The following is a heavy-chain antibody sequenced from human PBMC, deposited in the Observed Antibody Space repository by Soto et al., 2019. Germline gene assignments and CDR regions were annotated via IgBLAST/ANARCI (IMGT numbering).Heavy chain of an antibody. CDR2: ISGNGATT. CDR1: GFTFNNYA. D-gene: IGHD2-2*02. V-gene: IGHV3-23*01. J-gene: IGHJ4*02. CDR3: AKRQYTHSGLFDY. Sequence: EVHLLESGGGLVQPGGSLRLSCAASGFTFNNYAMSWVRQAPGKGLEWVSDISGNGATTYYADSVKGRFPISRDNSKITLFLPMNTLRAEDTAIYYCAKRQYTHSGLFDYWGQGTLVTVSS.